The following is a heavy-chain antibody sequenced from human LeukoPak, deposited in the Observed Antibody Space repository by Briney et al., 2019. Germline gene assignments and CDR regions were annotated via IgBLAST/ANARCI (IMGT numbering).Heavy chain of an antibody. CDR1: GDSISNSAYY. V-gene: IGHV4-39*01. J-gene: IGHJ5*02. CDR2: ITNTGNT. CDR3: ARGSGGNYWFDP. Sequence: SETLSLTCTVSGDSISNSAYYWVWIRQPPGKGLEWIGTITNTGNTYSNPSLKSRVTISIDTSKTQISLKLTSVTAADTAVYYCARGSGGNYWFDPWGQGTLVTVSS. D-gene: IGHD4-23*01.